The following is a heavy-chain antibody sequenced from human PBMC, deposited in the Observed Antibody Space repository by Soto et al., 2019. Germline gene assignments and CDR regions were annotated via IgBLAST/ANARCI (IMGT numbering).Heavy chain of an antibody. CDR2: ICYSGST. V-gene: IGHV4-31*03. Sequence: PSETLSLTCTVSGGSISSGGYYWSWIRQHPGKGLEWVGYICYSGSTYYNPSLKSRVTISVDTSKNQFSLKLSSVTAADTAVYYCARWVTIFGVVSNWFDPWGQGTLVTVSS. J-gene: IGHJ5*02. D-gene: IGHD3-3*01. CDR3: ARWVTIFGVVSNWFDP. CDR1: GGSISSGGYY.